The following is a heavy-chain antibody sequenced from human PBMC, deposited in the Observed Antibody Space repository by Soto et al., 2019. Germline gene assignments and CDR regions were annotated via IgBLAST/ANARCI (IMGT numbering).Heavy chain of an antibody. CDR3: ASAPGRYYDSSGYYLDY. V-gene: IGHV1-69*01. Sequence: QVQLVQSGAEVKKPGSSVKVSCKASGGTFSSYAISWVRQAPGQGLEWMGGIIPIFGTANYAQKFQGRVTITADESTSTAYMELSSRRSEDTAVYYCASAPGRYYDSSGYYLDYWGQGTLVTVSS. J-gene: IGHJ4*02. D-gene: IGHD3-22*01. CDR1: GGTFSSYA. CDR2: IIPIFGTA.